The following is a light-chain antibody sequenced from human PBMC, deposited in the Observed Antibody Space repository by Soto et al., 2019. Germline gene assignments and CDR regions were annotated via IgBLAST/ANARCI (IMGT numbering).Light chain of an antibody. V-gene: IGLV1-44*01. CDR1: SSNIGSNT. CDR2: NNN. J-gene: IGLJ2*01. Sequence: QSVLTQPPSASETPGQRVIISCSGGSSNIGSNTVNWYQQVPGTAPKLLISNNNQRPSGVPDRFSGSKSGTSASLAISGLQSEDEAGYYCAAWDGDLNAVVFGGGTKLTVL. CDR3: AAWDGDLNAVV.